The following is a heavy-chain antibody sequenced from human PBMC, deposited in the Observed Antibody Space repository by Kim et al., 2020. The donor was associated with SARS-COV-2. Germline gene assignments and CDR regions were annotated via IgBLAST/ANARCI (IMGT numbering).Heavy chain of an antibody. D-gene: IGHD2-8*01. CDR1: GGTFSSYA. J-gene: IGHJ4*02. CDR3: AGEWDDGYCTNGVCYYPGIAVAGSCDY. V-gene: IGHV1-69*13. Sequence: SVKVSCKASGGTFSSYAISWVRQAPGQGLEWMGGIIPIFGTANYAQKFQGRVTITADESTSTAYMELSSLRSEDTAVYYCAGEWDDGYCTNGVCYYPGIAVAGSCDYWGQGTLVTVSS. CDR2: IIPIFGTA.